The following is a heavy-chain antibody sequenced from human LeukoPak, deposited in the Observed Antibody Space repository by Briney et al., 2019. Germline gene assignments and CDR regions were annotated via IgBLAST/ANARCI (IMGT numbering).Heavy chain of an antibody. CDR2: IYYSGST. CDR3: ARVWFGDPYRPSGFDP. CDR1: GGSISSGDYY. Sequence: SQTLSLTCTVSGGSISSGDYYWSWIRQPPGKGLGWIGYIYYSGSTYYSPSLKSRVTISVDTSKNQFSLKLSSVTAADTAVYYCARVWFGDPYRPSGFDPWGQGTLVTVSS. V-gene: IGHV4-30-4*01. J-gene: IGHJ5*02. D-gene: IGHD3-10*01.